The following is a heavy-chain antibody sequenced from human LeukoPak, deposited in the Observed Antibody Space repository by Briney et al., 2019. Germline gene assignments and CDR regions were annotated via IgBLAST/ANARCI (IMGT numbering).Heavy chain of an antibody. V-gene: IGHV3-7*01. CDR2: IKQDGSEK. Sequence: GGSLRLSCAASGFIFSSYWMSWVRQAPGKGLEWVANIKQDGSEKYYVDSVKGRFTISRDNAKNSLYLQMSSLRAEDTAVYYCASQITMDTFDYWGQGPWSPSPQ. CDR1: GFIFSSYW. J-gene: IGHJ4*02. CDR3: ASQITMDTFDY. D-gene: IGHD3-10*01.